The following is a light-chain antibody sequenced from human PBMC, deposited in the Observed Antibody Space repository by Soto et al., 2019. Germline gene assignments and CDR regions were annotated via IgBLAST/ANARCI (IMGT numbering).Light chain of an antibody. V-gene: IGLV2-8*01. CDR3: SSYAGSNNLV. CDR2: DVS. CDR1: SSDVGAYNY. Sequence: QSALTQPPSASGSPGQSVTISCTGTSSDVGAYNYVSWYQQHPDQAPKLMIYDVSKRPSGVPDRFSGSKSGNTASLTVSALQAEDEADYYCSSYAGSNNLVFGGGTKLTVL. J-gene: IGLJ2*01.